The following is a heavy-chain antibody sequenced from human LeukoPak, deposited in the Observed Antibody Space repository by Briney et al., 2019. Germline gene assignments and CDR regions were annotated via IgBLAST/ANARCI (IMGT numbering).Heavy chain of an antibody. CDR2: IRYDGSNK. J-gene: IGHJ4*02. D-gene: IGHD3-22*01. Sequence: PGGSLRLSCAASGFTFSSYGMHWVRQAPGKGLEWVAFIRYDGSNKYYADSVKGRFTISRDNSKNTLYLQMNSLRAEDTAVYYCAKHTMIVVVTPAGYWGQGTLVTVSS. CDR1: GFTFSSYG. V-gene: IGHV3-30*02. CDR3: AKHTMIVVVTPAGY.